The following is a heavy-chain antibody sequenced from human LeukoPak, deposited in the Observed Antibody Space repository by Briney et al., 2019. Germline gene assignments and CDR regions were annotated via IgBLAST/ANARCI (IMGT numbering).Heavy chain of an antibody. CDR1: GFTFSSYW. D-gene: IGHD1-26*01. CDR2: INSDGSTT. Sequence: PGGSLRLSCAASGFTFSSYWMHWVRQVPGKGLVWVARINSDGSTTTYADSVKGRFTISRDNSKNTVYLQMNSLRAEDTALYYCVKAYTTSGTYLEPWGQGTLVTVSS. J-gene: IGHJ4*02. V-gene: IGHV3-74*01. CDR3: VKAYTTSGTYLEP.